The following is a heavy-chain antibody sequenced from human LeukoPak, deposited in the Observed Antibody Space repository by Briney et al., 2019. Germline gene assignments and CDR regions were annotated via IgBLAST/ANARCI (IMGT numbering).Heavy chain of an antibody. V-gene: IGHV3-48*01. D-gene: IGHD2-15*01. Sequence: QTGGSLRLSCAASGFTFSSYSMNWVRQAPGKGLEWVLYISSSSSTIYYADSVKGRFTISRDNAKNSLYLQMNSLRAEDTAVYYCARGLILEWLPSYYFDYWGQGTLVTASS. J-gene: IGHJ4*02. CDR2: ISSSSSTI. CDR1: GFTFSSYS. CDR3: ARGLILEWLPSYYFDY.